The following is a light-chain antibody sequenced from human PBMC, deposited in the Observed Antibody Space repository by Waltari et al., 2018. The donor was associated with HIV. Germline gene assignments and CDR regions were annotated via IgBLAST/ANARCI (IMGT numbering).Light chain of an antibody. CDR2: GAS. CDR3: QQYGSSPPIT. Sequence: EIVLTQSPGTLSLSPGDIATISSRASQSVSSSYLAWYQQNPGQAPSLLIYGASSRATGIPDRFSGSGSGTDFTLTISRLEPEDFAVYYCQQYGSSPPITFGQGTRLEIK. CDR1: QSVSSSY. V-gene: IGKV3-20*01. J-gene: IGKJ5*01.